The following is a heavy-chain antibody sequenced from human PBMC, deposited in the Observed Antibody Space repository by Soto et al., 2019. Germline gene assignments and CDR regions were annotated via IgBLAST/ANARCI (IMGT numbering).Heavy chain of an antibody. CDR2: INAGNGNT. CDR1: GYTFTTYA. D-gene: IGHD3-10*01. CDR3: ARDPCIIRFPDY. Sequence: QVQLVQSGAEVKKPGASVKVSCKASGYTFTTYAMHWVRQAPGQRFEWMGWINAGNGNTKYSQKFQGRVTITTDTSASTAYMELSSLRSEDTAVYYCARDPCIIRFPDYWGQGTLVTVSS. V-gene: IGHV1-3*01. J-gene: IGHJ4*02.